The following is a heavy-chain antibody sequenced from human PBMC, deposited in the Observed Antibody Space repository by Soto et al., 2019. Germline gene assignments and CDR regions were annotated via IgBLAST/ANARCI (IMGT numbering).Heavy chain of an antibody. J-gene: IGHJ4*02. CDR1: GFTFSSYS. V-gene: IGHV3-21*01. CDR3: ARVNGPNYFDY. CDR2: ISSSSSYI. Sequence: EVQLVESGGGLVKPGGSLRLSCAASGFTFSSYSMNWFRQAPGKGLEWVSFISSSSSYIYYADSVKGRFTISRDDAENSLYLQMNSLRAEDTAVYYCARVNGPNYFDYWGQGTLVTVSS. D-gene: IGHD2-8*01.